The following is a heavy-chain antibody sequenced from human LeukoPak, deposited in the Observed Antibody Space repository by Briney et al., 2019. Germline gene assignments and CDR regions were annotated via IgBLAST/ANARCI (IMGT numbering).Heavy chain of an antibody. CDR3: TRYNNDHFDY. CDR1: GFTFGGYG. V-gene: IGHV3-33*03. Sequence: GGSLRLSCAGSGFTFGGYGMHWFRQTPGKGLEWVAVIAYDGSSAFYADSVKGRFTISRDNSKNTMSVQMDDLRAEDPAVYYCTRYNNDHFDYWGQGTLVTVSS. J-gene: IGHJ4*02. D-gene: IGHD1-14*01. CDR2: IAYDGSSA.